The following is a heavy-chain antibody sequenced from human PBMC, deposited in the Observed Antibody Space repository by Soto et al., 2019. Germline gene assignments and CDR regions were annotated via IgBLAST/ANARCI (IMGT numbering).Heavy chain of an antibody. CDR1: GFTFSDYY. Sequence: GGSLRLSCAASGFTFSDYYMSWIRQAPGKGLEWVSYISSSGSTIYYADSVKGRFTISRDNAKNSLYLQMNSLRAEDTAVYYCARRDEIFGVVTTAVLVDVWGKGTTVTVSS. V-gene: IGHV3-11*01. CDR3: ARRDEIFGVVTTAVLVDV. J-gene: IGHJ6*04. D-gene: IGHD3-3*01. CDR2: ISSSGSTI.